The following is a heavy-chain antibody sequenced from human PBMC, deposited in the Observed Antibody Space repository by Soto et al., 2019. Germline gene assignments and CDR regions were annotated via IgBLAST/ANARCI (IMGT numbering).Heavy chain of an antibody. CDR1: GFTFSSYA. CDR2: ISGSGGST. Sequence: GGSLRLSCAASGFTFSSYAMSWVRQAPGKGLEWVSAISGSGGSTYYADSVKGRFTISRDNSKNTLYLQMNSLRAEDTAVYYCAKAGITGTYYYYGMDVGGQGATVTVSS. V-gene: IGHV3-23*01. D-gene: IGHD1-20*01. J-gene: IGHJ6*02. CDR3: AKAGITGTYYYYGMDV.